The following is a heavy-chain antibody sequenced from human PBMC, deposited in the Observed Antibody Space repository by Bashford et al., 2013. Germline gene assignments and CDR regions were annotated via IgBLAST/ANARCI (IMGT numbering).Heavy chain of an antibody. CDR1: GGSISSYY. J-gene: IGHJ4*02. CDR3: ARHRAGDPYYFDY. D-gene: IGHD3-10*01. Sequence: SETLSLTCTVSGGSISSYYWSWIRQPPGKGLEWIGYIYYSGSTNYNPSLKSRVTISVDTSKNQFSLKLSSVTAADTAVYYCARHRAGDPYYFDYWGQGTLVTVSS. CDR2: IYYSGST. V-gene: IGHV4-59*08.